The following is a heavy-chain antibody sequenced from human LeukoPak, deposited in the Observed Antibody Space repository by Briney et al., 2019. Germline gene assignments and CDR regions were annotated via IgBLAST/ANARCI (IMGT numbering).Heavy chain of an antibody. CDR2: INTNTGNP. Sequence: ASVKVSCKASGGTFSSYAISWVRQAPGQGLEWMGWINTNTGNPTYAQGFTGRFVFSLDTSVSTAYLQICSLKAEDTAVCYCASSTAVAGTHYYYGMDVWGQGTTVTVSS. CDR3: ASSTAVAGTHYYYGMDV. J-gene: IGHJ6*02. CDR1: GGTFSSYA. D-gene: IGHD6-19*01. V-gene: IGHV7-4-1*01.